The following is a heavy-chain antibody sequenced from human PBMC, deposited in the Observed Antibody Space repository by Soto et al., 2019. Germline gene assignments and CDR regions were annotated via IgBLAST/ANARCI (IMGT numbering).Heavy chain of an antibody. CDR3: ASTPLGYCSGGSCYRHSYFDY. J-gene: IGHJ4*02. V-gene: IGHV1-69*13. CDR1: GGTFSSYA. Sequence: SVKVSCKASGGTFSSYAISWVRQAPGQGLEWMGGIIPIFGTANYAQKFQGRVTITADESTSTAYMELSSLRSEDTAVYYCASTPLGYCSGGSCYRHSYFDYWGQGTLVTVSS. CDR2: IIPIFGTA. D-gene: IGHD2-15*01.